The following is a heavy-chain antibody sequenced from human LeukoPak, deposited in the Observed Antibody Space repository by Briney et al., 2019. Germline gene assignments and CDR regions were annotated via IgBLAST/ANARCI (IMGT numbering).Heavy chain of an antibody. CDR3: AKDTRSGWLRSRAFDY. CDR2: ISYDGSNK. D-gene: IGHD5-12*01. J-gene: IGHJ4*02. Sequence: GGSLRLSCAASGFTFSSYGMHWVRQAPGKGLEWVAVISYDGSNKYYADSVKGRFTISRDNSKNTLYLQMNSLRAEDTAVYYCAKDTRSGWLRSRAFDYWGQGTLVTVSS. V-gene: IGHV3-30*18. CDR1: GFTFSSYG.